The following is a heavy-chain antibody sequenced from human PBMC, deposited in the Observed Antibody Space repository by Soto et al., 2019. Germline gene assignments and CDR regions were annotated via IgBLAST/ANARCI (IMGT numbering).Heavy chain of an antibody. Sequence: PGGSLRLSCAASGFSFSDYYMSWIRQAPGKGLEWVSLISTSGSSTDYADSVKGRFTISRDNAKNSLSLQMNRLRAEDTAVYSSGNLATNHYPYLAAWAKGTTLPFSS. D-gene: IGHD1-26*01. CDR2: ISTSGSST. CDR3: GNLATNHYPYLAA. J-gene: IGHJ6*03. CDR1: GFSFSDYY. V-gene: IGHV3-11*01.